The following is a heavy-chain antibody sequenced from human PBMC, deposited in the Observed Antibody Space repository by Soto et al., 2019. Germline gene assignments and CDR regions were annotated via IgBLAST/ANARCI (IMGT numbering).Heavy chain of an antibody. J-gene: IGHJ4*02. D-gene: IGHD6-19*01. Sequence: QITLKESGPTLVKPTQTLTLTCTFSGFSLSTSGVGVGWIRQPPGKALEWLALIYWNDDKRSSPSLKSRLTITKDTSKNQVVLTMTNMDPVDTATYYCAHRSIAVAGVYFDYWGQGTLVTVSS. CDR2: IYWNDDK. CDR1: GFSLSTSGVG. CDR3: AHRSIAVAGVYFDY. V-gene: IGHV2-5*01.